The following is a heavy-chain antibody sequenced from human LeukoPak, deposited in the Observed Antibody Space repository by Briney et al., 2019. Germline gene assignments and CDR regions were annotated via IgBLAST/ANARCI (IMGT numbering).Heavy chain of an antibody. V-gene: IGHV1-18*01. CDR1: GYTFTAYG. J-gene: IGHJ4*02. CDR2: ISAYNGNT. CDR3: ARPAGSYDILTGYLGY. D-gene: IGHD3-9*01. Sequence: ASVTVSCKASGYTFTAYGISWVRQAPGQGLEWMGWISAYNGNTNYAQKLQGRVTMTTDTSTSTAYMELMSLRSDDTAVYYCARPAGSYDILTGYLGYWGQGTLVTVSS.